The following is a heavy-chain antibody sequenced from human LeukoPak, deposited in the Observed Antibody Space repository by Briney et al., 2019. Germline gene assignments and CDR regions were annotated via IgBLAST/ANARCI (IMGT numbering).Heavy chain of an antibody. CDR1: GGSISSYY. CDR2: IYYSGST. V-gene: IGHV4-59*01. D-gene: IGHD3-9*01. Sequence: SETLSLTCTVSGGSISSYYWSWIRQPPGKGLEWIGYIYYSGSTNYNPSLKSRVTISVDTSKNQFSLKLSSVTAADTAVYYCARDYIHRPILRYFDWAQGEGWFDPWGQGTLVTVSS. CDR3: ARDYIHRPILRYFDWAQGEGWFDP. J-gene: IGHJ5*02.